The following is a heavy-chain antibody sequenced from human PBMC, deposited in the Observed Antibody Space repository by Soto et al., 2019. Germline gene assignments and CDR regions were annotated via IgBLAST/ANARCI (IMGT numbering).Heavy chain of an antibody. J-gene: IGHJ4*02. D-gene: IGHD2-2*01. Sequence: QVQLQQWGAGLLKPSETLSLTCAVYGGSFSGYYWSWIRQPPGKGLEWIGEIHHSGSTNYNPSLKRRVTISEDTSKNQFSLMLRSVTDADTAVYYCARYCISSCCYGVFDYWGQGTLVTVSS. V-gene: IGHV4-34*01. CDR1: GGSFSGYY. CDR2: IHHSGST. CDR3: ARYCISSCCYGVFDY.